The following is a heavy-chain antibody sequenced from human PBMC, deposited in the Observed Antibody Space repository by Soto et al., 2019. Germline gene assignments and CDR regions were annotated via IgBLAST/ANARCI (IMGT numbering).Heavy chain of an antibody. V-gene: IGHV3-49*03. J-gene: IGHJ5*02. D-gene: IGHD3-9*01. CDR2: IRSKAYGGTT. CDR1: GFTFGDYA. CDR3: TRDADLHYDILTEGEFDP. Sequence: GGSLRLSCTASGFTFGDYAMSWFRQAPGKGLEWVGFIRSKAYGGTTEYAASVKGRFTISRDDSKSIAYLQMNSLKTEDTAVYYCTRDADLHYDILTEGEFDPWGQGTLVTVSS.